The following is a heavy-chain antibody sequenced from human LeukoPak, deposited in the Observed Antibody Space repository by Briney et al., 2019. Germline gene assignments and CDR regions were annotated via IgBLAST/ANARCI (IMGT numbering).Heavy chain of an antibody. V-gene: IGHV1-2*02. CDR3: VMSTDSSGYYMIYYFDY. D-gene: IGHD3-22*01. CDR1: GYTFTGYY. Sequence: GASVKVSCKASGYTFTGYYMHWVRQAPGQGLEWMGWINPNSGGTNYAQKFQGRVTITADESTSTAYMELSSLRSEDTAVYYCVMSTDSSGYYMIYYFDYWGQGTLVTVSS. CDR2: INPNSGGT. J-gene: IGHJ4*02.